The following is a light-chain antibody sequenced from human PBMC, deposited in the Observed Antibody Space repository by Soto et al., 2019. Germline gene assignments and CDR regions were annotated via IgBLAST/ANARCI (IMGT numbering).Light chain of an antibody. V-gene: IGLV2-8*01. Sequence: QSVLTQPPSASGSPGQSVTISCTGTSSDVGAYNYVSWYQQHPGKAPKLMSYEVTKRPSGVPDRFSGSKFGNTASLTISGLQADDEADYYCSSYAGSNKLVFGGGTQLTVL. CDR2: EVT. J-gene: IGLJ2*01. CDR1: SSDVGAYNY. CDR3: SSYAGSNKLV.